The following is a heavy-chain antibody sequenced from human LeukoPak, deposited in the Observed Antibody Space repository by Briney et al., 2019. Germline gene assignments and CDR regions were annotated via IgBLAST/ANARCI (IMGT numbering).Heavy chain of an antibody. CDR2: ILPIFGTT. D-gene: IGHD2-15*01. V-gene: IGHV1-69*13. CDR3: GRVSCGGNCYSLIGTFDI. Sequence: SVKVSCKASGYTFTSYGISWVRQAPGQGLEWMGWILPIFGTTNYAQKFQARVTITADESTSTAYMEMSSLRSEDTAVYYCGRVSCGGNCYSLIGTFDIWGQGTMVTVSS. J-gene: IGHJ3*02. CDR1: GYTFTSYG.